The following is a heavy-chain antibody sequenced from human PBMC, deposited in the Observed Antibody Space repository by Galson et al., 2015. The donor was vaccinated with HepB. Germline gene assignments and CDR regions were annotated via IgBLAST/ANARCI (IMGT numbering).Heavy chain of an antibody. D-gene: IGHD7-27*01. J-gene: IGHJ5*02. V-gene: IGHV3-74*01. Sequence: YLRLSCAASGFTFSSYWMHWVRQVPGKGLVWVSHIKSDGSSTSYADSVKGRFTISRDNAKNTLYLQMNSLRAEDTAVYYCTRDLGTRFDPWGQGTLVTVSS. CDR3: TRDLGTRFDP. CDR1: GFTFSSYW. CDR2: IKSDGSST.